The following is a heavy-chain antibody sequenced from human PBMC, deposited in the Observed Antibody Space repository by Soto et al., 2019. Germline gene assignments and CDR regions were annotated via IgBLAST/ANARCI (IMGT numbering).Heavy chain of an antibody. Sequence: PGGSLRLSCSDSGFTFSTYAMHWVRQAPGRGLQYVSSISSNGGSTYYPDSVKGRFTISRDNSKNTLYLQMSSLRAEDTAVYYCVKDRWIDYWGQGTLVTVSS. CDR1: GFTFSTYA. CDR2: ISSNGGST. V-gene: IGHV3-64D*06. CDR3: VKDRWIDY. J-gene: IGHJ4*02. D-gene: IGHD3-16*02.